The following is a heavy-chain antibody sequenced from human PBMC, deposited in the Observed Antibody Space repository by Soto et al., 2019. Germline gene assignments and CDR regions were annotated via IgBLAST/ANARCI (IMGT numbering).Heavy chain of an antibody. J-gene: IGHJ4*02. CDR1: GGSMRNYF. D-gene: IGHD6-13*01. V-gene: IGHV4-59*01. CDR3: AAGEASSRNLAPYYLDF. Sequence: SETLSLTCTVSGGSMRNYFWTWIRQPPGKGLEWIGYIHYSGTTSFFPSYNPSLRSRVTISEDTSKNQFSLKLLSVTTADTTVYFCAAGEASSRNLAPYYLDFWGQGTLVTVSS. CDR2: IHYSGTT.